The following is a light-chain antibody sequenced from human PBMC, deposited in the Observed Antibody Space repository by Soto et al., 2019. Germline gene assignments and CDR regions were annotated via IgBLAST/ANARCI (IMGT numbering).Light chain of an antibody. CDR1: LGLGDTY. J-gene: IGKJ2*01. CDR3: MSATHWPYT. Sequence: DVVVTQSPLFLPVTLGQPASISCRSSLGLGDTYLNWFHQRPGQSPRRLIYKVSNRDYGVPDRFSGSGSGTEFTLKISRVEAEDVGLYFCMSATHWPYTFGQGTKLEI. CDR2: KVS. V-gene: IGKV2-30*01.